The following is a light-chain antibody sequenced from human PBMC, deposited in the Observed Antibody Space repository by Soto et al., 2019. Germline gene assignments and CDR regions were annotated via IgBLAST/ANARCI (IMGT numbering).Light chain of an antibody. J-gene: IGKJ1*01. CDR3: QQYNSYPRI. CDR1: ESISGW. V-gene: IGKV1-5*01. CDR2: DAS. Sequence: DIEMTQSPSTLSASIGDGVTITCRASESISGWLAWYQQQPGKAPKLLIYDASNLESGVPSRFSGSGSGTEFTLAISSLQPVDFATYYCQQYNSYPRIFGQGTKVEI.